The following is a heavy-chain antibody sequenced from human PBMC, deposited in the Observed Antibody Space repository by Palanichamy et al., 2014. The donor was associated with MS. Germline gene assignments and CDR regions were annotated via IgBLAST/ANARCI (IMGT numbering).Heavy chain of an antibody. D-gene: IGHD2-2*01. CDR1: GYIFTTYY. Sequence: QLVQSGREVKKTWGLSEGSCKASGYIFTTYYMHWVRQAPGQGLEWMGIIKPSGGSTSYAQKFQGRVTMTRDTSTSTVYMELSSLRSEDTAVYYRARASGRYCSSTSCNFDYWGQGTLVTVSS. CDR2: IKPSGGST. J-gene: IGHJ4*02. V-gene: IGHV1-46*01. CDR3: ARASGRYCSSTSCNFDY.